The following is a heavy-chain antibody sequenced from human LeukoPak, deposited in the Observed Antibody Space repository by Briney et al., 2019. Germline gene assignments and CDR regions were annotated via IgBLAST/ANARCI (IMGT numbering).Heavy chain of an antibody. D-gene: IGHD3-22*01. J-gene: IGHJ3*02. CDR1: GGSISSSSYY. CDR2: IYYSGST. CDR3: ARGSKYYYDSSGPKWGAFDI. Sequence: SETLSLTCTVSGGSISSSSYYWGWIRQPPGKGLEWIGSIYYSGSTNYNPSLKSRVTISVDTSKNQFSLKLSSVTAADTAVYYCARGSKYYYDSSGPKWGAFDIWGQGTMVTVSS. V-gene: IGHV4-39*07.